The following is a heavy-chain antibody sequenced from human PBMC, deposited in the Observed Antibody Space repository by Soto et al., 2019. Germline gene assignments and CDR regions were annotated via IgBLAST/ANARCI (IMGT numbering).Heavy chain of an antibody. CDR1: GFTFSSYS. V-gene: IGHV3-21*01. Sequence: GGSLRLSCAASGFTFSSYSMNWVRQAPGKGLEWVSSISSSSSYIYYADSVKGRFTISRDNAKNSLYLQMNSLRAEDTAVYYCASTSAAGLQSGRFNWFDPWGQGTLVTVSS. D-gene: IGHD6-13*01. CDR3: ASTSAAGLQSGRFNWFDP. J-gene: IGHJ5*02. CDR2: ISSSSSYI.